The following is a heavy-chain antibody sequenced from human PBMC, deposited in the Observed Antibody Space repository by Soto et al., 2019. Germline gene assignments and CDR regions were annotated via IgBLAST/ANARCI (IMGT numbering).Heavy chain of an antibody. V-gene: IGHV4-39*01. D-gene: IGHD6-13*01. J-gene: IGHJ4*02. CDR2: IYYSGST. CDR3: ARQGYSSSWYYFDY. CDR1: GGSISSSSYY. Sequence: SETLSLTCTVSGGSISSSSYYWGWIRQPPGKGLEWIGCIYYSGSTYYNPSLKSRVTISVDTSKNQFSLKLVSVTAADTAVYYCARQGYSSSWYYFDYWGQGTLVTVSS.